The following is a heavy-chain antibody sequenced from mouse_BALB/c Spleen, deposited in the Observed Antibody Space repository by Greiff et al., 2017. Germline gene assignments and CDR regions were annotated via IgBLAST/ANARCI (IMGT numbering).Heavy chain of an antibody. D-gene: IGHD4-1*02. J-gene: IGHJ1*01. V-gene: IGHV10-1*02. CDR1: GFTFNTYA. CDR2: IRSKSNNYAT. CDR3: VRPSQLGREGYFDV. Sequence: EVMLVESGGGLVQPKGSLKLSCAASGFTFNTYAMNWVRQAPGKGLEWVARIRSKSNNYATYYADSVKDRFTISRDDSQSMLYLQMNNLKTEDTAMYYCVRPSQLGREGYFDVWGAGTTVTVSS.